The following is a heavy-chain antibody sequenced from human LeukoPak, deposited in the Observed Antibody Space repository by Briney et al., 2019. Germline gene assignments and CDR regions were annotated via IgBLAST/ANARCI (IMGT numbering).Heavy chain of an antibody. J-gene: IGHJ6*03. Sequence: PSETLSLTCTVSGGSISSYYCTWIRQPAGKGLEWIGRIYTSGSTNYNPSLKSRVTMSVDTSKNQFSLKLSSVTAADTAVYYCARVVTTVTPVGYYYYYMDVWGKGTTVAVSS. CDR1: GGSISSYY. V-gene: IGHV4-4*07. D-gene: IGHD4-11*01. CDR2: IYTSGST. CDR3: ARVVTTVTPVGYYYYYMDV.